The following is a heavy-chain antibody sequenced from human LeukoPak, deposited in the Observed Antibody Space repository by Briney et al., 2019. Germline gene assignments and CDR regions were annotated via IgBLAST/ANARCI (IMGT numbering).Heavy chain of an antibody. V-gene: IGHV3-7*01. D-gene: IGHD2-15*01. J-gene: IGHJ4*02. Sequence: GGSLRLSCAASGFRFTGIWMSWVCQAPGKGPEWVANINQESTETYYVDSVRGRFTISRDNAKNSLSLQMNSLRVEDTAVYYCAREVDRSFGYWGQGNLVTVSS. CDR2: INQESTET. CDR3: AREVDRSFGY. CDR1: GFRFTGIW.